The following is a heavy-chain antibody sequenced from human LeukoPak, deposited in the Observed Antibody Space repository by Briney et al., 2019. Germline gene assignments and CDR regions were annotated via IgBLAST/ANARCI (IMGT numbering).Heavy chain of an antibody. CDR2: IYYSGST. V-gene: IGHV4-59*12. J-gene: IGHJ4*02. D-gene: IGHD5-18*01. CDR1: GGSISSYY. Sequence: SETLSLTCTVSGGSISSYYWSWIRQPPGKGLEWIGYIYYSGSTNYNPSLKSRVTISVDKSKNQFSLKLSSVTAADTAVYYCARAVDTAMALTFDYWGQGTLVTVSS. CDR3: ARAVDTAMALTFDY.